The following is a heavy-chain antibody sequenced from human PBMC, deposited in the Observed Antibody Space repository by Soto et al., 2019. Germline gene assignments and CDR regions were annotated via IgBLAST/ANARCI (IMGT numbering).Heavy chain of an antibody. CDR1: GGSVTNYY. Sequence: SETLSLTCTVSGGSVTNYYWSWIRQPPGKGLDWLGFAYSSGSTNYNPSLKSRVTISVDTSTNQVSLKLSSVTAADTAVYYCARIRGKYIAVAGSFDYWGQGTLVTVSS. CDR2: AYSSGST. J-gene: IGHJ4*02. V-gene: IGHV4-59*02. CDR3: ARIRGKYIAVAGSFDY. D-gene: IGHD6-19*01.